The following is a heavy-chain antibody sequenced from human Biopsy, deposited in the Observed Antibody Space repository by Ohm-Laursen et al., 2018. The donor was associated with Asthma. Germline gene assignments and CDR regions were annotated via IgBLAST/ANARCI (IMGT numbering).Heavy chain of an antibody. CDR1: GYNFISFA. Sequence: SVKVSCKASGYNFISFAIHWVRQAPGQRLEWMGWVNTGNGDTKYSQKFQGRVTITRDTSASTAYMELRSLRSEDTATYYCAGTYYDFLTGQVKDVFGAWGQGTMVTVSS. J-gene: IGHJ3*01. CDR2: VNTGNGDT. V-gene: IGHV1-3*04. D-gene: IGHD3-9*01. CDR3: AGTYYDFLTGQVKDVFGA.